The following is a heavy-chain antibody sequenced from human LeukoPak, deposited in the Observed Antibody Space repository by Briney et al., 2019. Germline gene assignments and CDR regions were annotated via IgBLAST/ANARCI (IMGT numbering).Heavy chain of an antibody. V-gene: IGHV3-23*01. CDR1: GFTVSFYA. D-gene: IGHD2-2*01. Sequence: GGSLRLSWAASGFTVSFYAMSWVRQAPGKGLEWVSVIAGGGSSTYYADSVKGRFTISRDNSKNTLYLQMNSLRVEDTAVYYCVKDPDPRYCSSTSCSPIWGQGTMVTVSS. CDR2: IAGGGSST. J-gene: IGHJ3*02. CDR3: VKDPDPRYCSSTSCSPI.